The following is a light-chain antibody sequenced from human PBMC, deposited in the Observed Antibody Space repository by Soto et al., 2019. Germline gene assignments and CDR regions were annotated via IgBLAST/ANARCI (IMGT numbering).Light chain of an antibody. CDR2: DVS. Sequence: QSVLTQPRSVSGSPGQSVTISCTGTSSDVGGYNYVSWYQQHPGKAPKLMIYDVSKRPSGLPDRFSGSKSGNTASLTISGRQAEDEADYYCCSYAGSYTYVFGGGTKLTVL. J-gene: IGLJ2*01. CDR1: SSDVGGYNY. V-gene: IGLV2-11*01. CDR3: CSYAGSYTYV.